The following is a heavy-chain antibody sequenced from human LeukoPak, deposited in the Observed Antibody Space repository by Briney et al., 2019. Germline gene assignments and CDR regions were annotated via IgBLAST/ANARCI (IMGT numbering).Heavy chain of an antibody. CDR2: IGGSGSAI. V-gene: IGHV3-48*03. Sequence: GGSLRLSCAASGFTFSSYEMSWVRQVPGKGLEWVSYIGGSGSAIYYADSVKGRFTISRDNAKNSLYLQMISPRAEDTGVYYCARDASLAGDRVEYWGQGTLVTVSS. CDR3: ARDASLAGDRVEY. D-gene: IGHD3-16*01. CDR1: GFTFSSYE. J-gene: IGHJ4*02.